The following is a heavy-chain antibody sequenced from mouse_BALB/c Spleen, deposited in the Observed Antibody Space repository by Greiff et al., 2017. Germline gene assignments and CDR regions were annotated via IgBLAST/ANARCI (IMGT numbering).Heavy chain of an antibody. CDR3: TMGGNYGYFDV. V-gene: IGHV1-5*01. J-gene: IGHJ1*01. CDR1: GYSFTSYW. CDR2: IYPGNSDT. D-gene: IGHD1-1*02. Sequence: EVQVVESGTVLARPGASVKMSCKASGYSFTSYWMHWVKQRPGQGLEWIGAIYPGNSDTSYNQKFKGKAKLTAVTSASTAYMELSSLTNEDSAVYYCTMGGNYGYFDVWGAGTTVTVSS.